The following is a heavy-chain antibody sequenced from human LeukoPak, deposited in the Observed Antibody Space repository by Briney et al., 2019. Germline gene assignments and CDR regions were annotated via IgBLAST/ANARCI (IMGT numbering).Heavy chain of an antibody. CDR2: IYAGDSDT. CDR3: ARQGAAGKYYYYYMDV. Sequence: GESLKISCKGSGYTFTTSWIAWVRQLPGKGLEWMGIIYAGDSDTKYSPSLQGQVTFSADKSINTAYLEWSSLKASDTAIYYCARQGAAGKYYYYYMDVWGKGTTVTVSS. V-gene: IGHV5-51*01. D-gene: IGHD6-13*01. J-gene: IGHJ6*03. CDR1: GYTFTTSW.